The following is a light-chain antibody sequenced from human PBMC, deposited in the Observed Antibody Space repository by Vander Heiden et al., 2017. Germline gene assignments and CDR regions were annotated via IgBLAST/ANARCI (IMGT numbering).Light chain of an antibody. Sequence: QSALTQPASVSGSPGQSITISCTGTSTDVANYNLVSWYQQHPGKAPKIMIYEVNKRPSGVSNRFSGSKSDNTASLTISGLQAEDEGDYYCCSYAGSTTYVFGTGTKVSVL. CDR1: STDVANYNL. J-gene: IGLJ1*01. CDR2: EVN. V-gene: IGLV2-23*02. CDR3: CSYAGSTTYV.